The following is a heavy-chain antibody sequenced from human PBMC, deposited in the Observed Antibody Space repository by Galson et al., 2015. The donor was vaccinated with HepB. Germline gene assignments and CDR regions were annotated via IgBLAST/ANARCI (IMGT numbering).Heavy chain of an antibody. J-gene: IGHJ3*02. D-gene: IGHD2-2*01. CDR2: ISGSGGST. Sequence: SLRLSCAASGFTFSSYAMSWVRQAPGKGLEWVSAISGSGGSTYYADSVKGRFTISRDNSKNTLYLQMNSLRAEDTAVYYCAKYLNIVVVPAAPGGDDAFDIWGQGTMVTVSS. V-gene: IGHV3-23*01. CDR3: AKYLNIVVVPAAPGGDDAFDI. CDR1: GFTFSSYA.